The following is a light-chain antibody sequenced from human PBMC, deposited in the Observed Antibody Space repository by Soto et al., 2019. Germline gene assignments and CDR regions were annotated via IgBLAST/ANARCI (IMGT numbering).Light chain of an antibody. V-gene: IGKV3-11*01. CDR2: DAS. Sequence: EIVLTQSPATLSLSPGERATLSCRASQSVASYLAWYQQKPGQAPRLLIYDASNRATGLPARFSGSGSGTDFTHTSGSLEREDFAVYYCQQRTNWPLTFGGGTKVEI. CDR3: QQRTNWPLT. J-gene: IGKJ4*01. CDR1: QSVASY.